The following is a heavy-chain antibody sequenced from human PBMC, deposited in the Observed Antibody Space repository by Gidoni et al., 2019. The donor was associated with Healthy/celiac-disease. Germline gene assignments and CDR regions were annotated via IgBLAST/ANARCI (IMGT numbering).Heavy chain of an antibody. CDR3: ARGQLLRWHWYFDL. J-gene: IGHJ2*01. V-gene: IGHV3-48*01. Sequence: EEQLVESGGGLVQPGGSLRLSCEASGFTFRSYSMNWVRQAPGKGLEWVSYISSSSSTIYYADSVKGRFTISRDNAKNSLYLQMNSLRAEDTAVYYCARGQLLRWHWYFDLWGRGTQVTVSS. CDR1: GFTFRSYS. D-gene: IGHD2-2*01. CDR2: ISSSSSTI.